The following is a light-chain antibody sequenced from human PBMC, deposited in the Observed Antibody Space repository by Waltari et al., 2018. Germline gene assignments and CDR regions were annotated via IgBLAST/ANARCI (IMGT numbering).Light chain of an antibody. V-gene: IGKV3-20*01. CDR2: DTS. Sequence: EVVLTQSPGTLSLSPGERATLSCRASESVRRALIWYQQKPGQAPRLLIYDTSTRATGVPERFIGSGSGTDFSLTISRLEPEDFAVYYCQHNVRLPVTFGQGTKVEIK. CDR3: QHNVRLPVT. CDR1: ESVRRA. J-gene: IGKJ1*01.